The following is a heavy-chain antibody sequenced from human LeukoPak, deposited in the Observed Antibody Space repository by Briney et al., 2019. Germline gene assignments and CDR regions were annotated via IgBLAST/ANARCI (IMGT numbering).Heavy chain of an antibody. CDR3: AKGLAARQYAFDI. CDR2: ISWNSGSI. Sequence: SGISWNSGSIGYADSVKGRFTISRDNAKNSLYLQMNSLRAEDTALYYCAKGLAARQYAFDIWGQGTMVTVSS. D-gene: IGHD6-6*01. J-gene: IGHJ3*02. V-gene: IGHV3-9*01.